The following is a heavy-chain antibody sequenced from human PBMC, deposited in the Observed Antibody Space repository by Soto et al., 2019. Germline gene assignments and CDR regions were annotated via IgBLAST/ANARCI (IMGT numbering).Heavy chain of an antibody. J-gene: IGHJ6*02. CDR2: IYPCDSDT. CDR3: ARHEAATFGRMDV. Sequence: PGESLKISCKGSGYSFTSYWIGWVRQMPGKGLEWMGIIYPCDSDTRYSRSFQGQVTISADKSISTAYLQWSSLKASDTAMYYCARHEAATFGRMDVWGQGTTVTVSS. CDR1: GYSFTSYW. V-gene: IGHV5-51*01. D-gene: IGHD6-25*01.